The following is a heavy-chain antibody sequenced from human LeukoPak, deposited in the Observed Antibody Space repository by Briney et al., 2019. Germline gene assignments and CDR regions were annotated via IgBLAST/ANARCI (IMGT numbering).Heavy chain of an antibody. CDR2: IYYSGST. D-gene: IGHD1-26*01. V-gene: IGHV4-39*01. Sequence: PSETLSLTCTVSGGSISSSSYYWGWIRQPPGKGLEWIGSIYYSGSTYYNPSLKSRVTISVDTSKNQFSLKLSSVTAADTAVYYXAXLKDAGEELLKYYFDYWGQGTLVTVSS. CDR1: GGSISSSSYY. CDR3: AXLKDAGEELLKYYFDY. J-gene: IGHJ4*02.